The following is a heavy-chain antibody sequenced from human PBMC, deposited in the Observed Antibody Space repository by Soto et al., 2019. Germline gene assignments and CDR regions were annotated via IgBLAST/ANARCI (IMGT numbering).Heavy chain of an antibody. CDR2: MNPNSGET. CDR1: GYTFNDYE. D-gene: IGHD2-2*01. V-gene: IGHV1-8*02. J-gene: IGHJ5*02. CDR3: ARIAMPARPRWYNWFDP. Sequence: QEQLVQSAAEVKKPGASVKVSCMTSGYTFNDYEINWVRQATGQGLEWIGWMNPNSGETGYAQRFQGRVTMTTSSSLSTAYVELRSLTSAAPAVYYCARIAMPARPRWYNWFDPWGQGTLVTVSS.